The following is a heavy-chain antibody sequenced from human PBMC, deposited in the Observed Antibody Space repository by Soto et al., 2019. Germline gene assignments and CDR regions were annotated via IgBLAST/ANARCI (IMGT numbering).Heavy chain of an antibody. Sequence: GESLKISCKGSGYSFASHWVAWVRQMPEKGLEWIGTIYPGDSDTKYSSTFRGHVTISADTSVSTAYLQWRSLEATDSAIYYCARYSGSYWHYLDFWGQGTLVTVSS. J-gene: IGHJ4*02. CDR3: ARYSGSYWHYLDF. V-gene: IGHV5-51*01. CDR2: IYPGDSDT. D-gene: IGHD1-26*01. CDR1: GYSFASHW.